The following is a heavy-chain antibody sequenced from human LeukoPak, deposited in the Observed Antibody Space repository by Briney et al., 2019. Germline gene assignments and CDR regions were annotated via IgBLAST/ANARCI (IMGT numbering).Heavy chain of an antibody. CDR1: GYTFTSYY. CDR2: INPSGGST. V-gene: IGHV1-46*01. J-gene: IGHJ4*02. CDR3: ARDAMSSVTTSPHYFDY. Sequence: ASVKVFCKASGYTFTSYYMHWVRQAPGQGLEWMGIINPSGGSTTYAQKFQGRVTMTRDTSTSTVYMDLSSLRSEDTAVYYCARDAMSSVTTSPHYFDYWGQGTLVTVSS. D-gene: IGHD4-17*01.